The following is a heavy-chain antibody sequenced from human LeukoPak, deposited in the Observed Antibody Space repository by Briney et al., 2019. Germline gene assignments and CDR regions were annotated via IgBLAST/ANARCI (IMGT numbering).Heavy chain of an antibody. CDR1: GGSISSSDYY. CDR3: ARGLLEWLLSDGYYFDY. V-gene: IGHV4-61*08. Sequence: SETLSLTCTVSGGSISSSDYYWSWIRQPPGKGLEWIGYIYYSGSTNYNPSLKSRVTISVDTSKNQFSLKLSSVTAADTAVYHCARGLLEWLLSDGYYFDYWGQGTLVTVSS. CDR2: IYYSGST. D-gene: IGHD3-3*01. J-gene: IGHJ4*02.